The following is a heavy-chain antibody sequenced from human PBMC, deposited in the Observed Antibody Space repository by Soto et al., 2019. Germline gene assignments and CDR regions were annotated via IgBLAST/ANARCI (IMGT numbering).Heavy chain of an antibody. V-gene: IGHV5-51*01. CDR2: IYPDDSDT. CDR3: ARRNSAIGNWFDP. Sequence: GESLKITCKGSGYSFTSYWIGWVRQMPGKGLEWMGIIYPDDSDTRYSPSFQGQVTISADKSISTAYLQWSSLKASDTAMYYCARRNSAIGNWFDPWGQGTLVTVSS. J-gene: IGHJ5*02. CDR1: GYSFTSYW. D-gene: IGHD3-10*01.